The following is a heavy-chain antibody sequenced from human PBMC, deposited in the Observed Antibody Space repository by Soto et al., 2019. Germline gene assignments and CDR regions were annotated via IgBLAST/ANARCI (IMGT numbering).Heavy chain of an antibody. V-gene: IGHV2-5*02. CDR1: GFSLSTSGVG. CDR2: IYWDDDK. D-gene: IGHD3-3*01. J-gene: IGHJ6*02. CDR3: ARQTIFGVAPYYYGMDV. Sequence: QITLKESGPTLVKPTQTLTLTCTFSGFSLSTSGVGVGWIRQPPGKALEWLALIYWDDDKRYSPSLKSRLTITKDTSKNQVVLTMTNMDPVDTATYYCARQTIFGVAPYYYGMDVWGQGTTVTVSS.